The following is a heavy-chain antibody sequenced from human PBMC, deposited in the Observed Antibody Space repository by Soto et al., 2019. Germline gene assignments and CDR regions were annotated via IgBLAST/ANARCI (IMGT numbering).Heavy chain of an antibody. CDR2: IWYDGSNK. V-gene: IGHV3-33*01. CDR3: ARDSVAAGTDYFDY. Sequence: QVQLVESGGGVVQPGRSLRLSCAASGFTFSSYGMHWVRQAPGKGLEWVAVIWYDGSNKYYADSVKGRFTISRDNSKNTLYLQMNSLRAEDTAVYYCARDSVAAGTDYFDYWGQGTLVTVSS. J-gene: IGHJ4*02. D-gene: IGHD6-13*01. CDR1: GFTFSSYG.